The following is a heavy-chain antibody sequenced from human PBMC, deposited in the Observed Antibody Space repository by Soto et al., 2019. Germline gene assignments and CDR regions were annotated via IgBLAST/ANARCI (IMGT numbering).Heavy chain of an antibody. CDR2: MNFNGGDT. V-gene: IGHV1-2*02. CDR1: GSTFRGYY. CDR3: ARRLWPGALDV. Sequence: QVQLVQSGAEVKKPGASVKVSCKTAGSTFRGYYVHWVRQAPGQGLEWVGLMNFNGGDTKSAQTFKGRVTMTRDTSISTAYMESYRLTFDDAAVYYCARRLWPGALDVWGQGSMVTVSS. D-gene: IGHD3-16*01. J-gene: IGHJ3*01.